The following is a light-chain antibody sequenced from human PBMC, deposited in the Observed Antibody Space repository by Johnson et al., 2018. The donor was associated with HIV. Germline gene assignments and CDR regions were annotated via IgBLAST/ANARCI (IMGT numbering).Light chain of an antibody. CDR1: SSNIGNNY. V-gene: IGLV1-51*01. Sequence: QSVLTQPPSVSAAPGQKVTISCSGSSSNIGNNYVSWYQQLPGTAPKLLIYDNNKRPSGIPDRFSGSKSGTSATLGITGLQTGDEADYYCGTWVSSLSASYVFGPGTKVTVL. CDR2: DNN. CDR3: GTWVSSLSASYV. J-gene: IGLJ1*01.